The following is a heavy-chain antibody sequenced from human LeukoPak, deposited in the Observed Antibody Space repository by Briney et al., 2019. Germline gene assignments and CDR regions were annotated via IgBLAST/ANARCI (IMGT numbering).Heavy chain of an antibody. CDR1: GFTFSSYA. V-gene: IGHV3-23*01. CDR2: ISGSGGST. Sequence: GGSLRLSCAASGFTFSSYAMSWVRQAPGKGLEWVSAISGSGGSTYYADSVKGRFTISRDNSKNTLYLQMNSLRAEDTAVYYCAKVRASVLRYFDWPSAYYFDYWGQGTLVTVSS. CDR3: AKVRASVLRYFDWPSAYYFDY. J-gene: IGHJ4*02. D-gene: IGHD3-9*01.